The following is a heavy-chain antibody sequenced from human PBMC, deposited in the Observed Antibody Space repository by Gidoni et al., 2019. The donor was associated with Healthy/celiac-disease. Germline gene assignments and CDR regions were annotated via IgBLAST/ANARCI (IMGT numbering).Heavy chain of an antibody. CDR3: AHSSTAYYYYGMDV. V-gene: IGHV2-5*01. Sequence: QITLKESGPTLVKPTQTLTLTCTFPGFSLSTSGVGVGWLRPPPGKALEWLALIYWNDDKRYNPSLKGRLTITEDTSKNQVVLTMTNMDPVDTATYYCAHSSTAYYYYGMDVWGQGTTVTVSS. CDR1: GFSLSTSGVG. D-gene: IGHD2-21*02. J-gene: IGHJ6*02. CDR2: IYWNDDK.